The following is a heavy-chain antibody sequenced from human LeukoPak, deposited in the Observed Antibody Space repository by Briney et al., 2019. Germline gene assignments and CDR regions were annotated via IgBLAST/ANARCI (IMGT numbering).Heavy chain of an antibody. CDR3: ARHQIYVGLDY. V-gene: IGHV4-59*08. CDR1: GASISSYY. J-gene: IGHJ4*02. Sequence: SETLSLTCTVSGASISSYYWSWIRQPPGKGLEWIGYIYYSGTTNYNPSLKSRVTISVDTSKNQFSLKLSSVTAADTAVYYCARHQIYVGLDYWGQGTLVTVSS. CDR2: IYYSGTT. D-gene: IGHD4-23*01.